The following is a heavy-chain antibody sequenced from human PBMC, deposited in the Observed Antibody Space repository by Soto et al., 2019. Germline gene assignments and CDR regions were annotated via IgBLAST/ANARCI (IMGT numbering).Heavy chain of an antibody. D-gene: IGHD3-3*01. V-gene: IGHV1-18*01. CDR3: ARARTAYYDFWSGPHPRGNWFDP. J-gene: IGHJ5*02. CDR1: GYTFTSYG. Sequence: ASVKVSCKASGYTFTSYGISWVRQAPGQGLEWMGWISAYNGNTNYAQKLQGRVTMTTDTSTSTAYMELRSLRSDDTAVYYCARARTAYYDFWSGPHPRGNWFDPWGQGPLVTVSS. CDR2: ISAYNGNT.